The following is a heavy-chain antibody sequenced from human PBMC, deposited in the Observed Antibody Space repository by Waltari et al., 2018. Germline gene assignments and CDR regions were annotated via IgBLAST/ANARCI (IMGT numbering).Heavy chain of an antibody. Sequence: QVQLVQSGAEVKKPGASVMLSCQTSGYRFTDYYIHWVRQAPGQGLEWMGIIVTGAGNTNYAQKFQDRVTITRDTTTNTVYMDLISLRYDDTAKYYCVREDRSGYFDYWGQGNMVTVSA. CDR2: IVTGAGNT. CDR3: VREDRSGYFDY. D-gene: IGHD3-3*01. CDR1: GYRFTDYY. J-gene: IGHJ4*02. V-gene: IGHV1-46*01.